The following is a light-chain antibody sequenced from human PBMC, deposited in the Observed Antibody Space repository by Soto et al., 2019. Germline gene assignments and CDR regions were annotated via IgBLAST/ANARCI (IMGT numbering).Light chain of an antibody. V-gene: IGKV3-20*01. CDR3: QFFGRSRYT. CDR1: QSISSNY. J-gene: IGKJ2*01. CDR2: GTS. Sequence: EIVLTQSPGILSLSPGERATLACRASQSISSNYLAWYQQKPGQAPRLLIYGTSSRATGIPDRFSGSGSGKDYTLTSSRLEPQDFAVYSCQFFGRSRYTFGQGTKLEIK.